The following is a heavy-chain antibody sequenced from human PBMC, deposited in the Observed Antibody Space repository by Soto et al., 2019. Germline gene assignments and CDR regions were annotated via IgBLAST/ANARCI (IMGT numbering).Heavy chain of an antibody. V-gene: IGHV1-2*02. J-gene: IGHJ6*02. D-gene: IGHD6-13*01. CDR3: ARAHRSYIAAAGTPAYYYYGMDV. CDR2: INPNSGGT. CDR1: GYTFTGYY. Sequence: GASVKVSCKASGYTFTGYYMHWVRQAPGQGLEWMGWINPNSGGTNYAQKFQGRVTMTRDTSISTAYMELSRLRSDDTAVYYCARAHRSYIAAAGTPAYYYYGMDVWGEGXTFTV.